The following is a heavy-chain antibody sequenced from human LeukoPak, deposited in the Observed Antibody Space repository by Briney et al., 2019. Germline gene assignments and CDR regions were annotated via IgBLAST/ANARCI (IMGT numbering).Heavy chain of an antibody. D-gene: IGHD2-21*01. Sequence: GASVKVSCKASGYTFTGYYMHWVRQAPGQGLEWMGWINPNSGGTNHAQKFQGRVTMTRDTSISTAYMELSRLRSDDTAVYYCARDLNLAYCGGDCYSDYWGQGTLVTVSS. CDR3: ARDLNLAYCGGDCYSDY. CDR1: GYTFTGYY. CDR2: INPNSGGT. V-gene: IGHV1-2*02. J-gene: IGHJ4*02.